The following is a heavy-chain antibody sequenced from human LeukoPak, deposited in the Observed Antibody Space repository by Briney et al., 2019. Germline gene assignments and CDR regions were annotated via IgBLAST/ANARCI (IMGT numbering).Heavy chain of an antibody. D-gene: IGHD3-3*01. Sequence: GGSLRLSCAASGFSFSSYWMHWVRQAPGKGLVWVSRINSDGSSTTYADSVKGRSSISRDNAKNTPYLHMNSLRAEDTGVYYCARAVRAHPPADFWGQGTLVTVSS. CDR3: ARAVRAHPPADF. J-gene: IGHJ4*02. CDR2: INSDGSST. CDR1: GFSFSSYW. V-gene: IGHV3-74*01.